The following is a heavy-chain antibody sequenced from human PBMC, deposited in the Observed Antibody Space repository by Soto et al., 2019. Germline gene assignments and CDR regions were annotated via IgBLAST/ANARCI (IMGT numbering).Heavy chain of an antibody. CDR3: AKEDYRIPGDY. V-gene: IGHV3-23*01. Sequence: SCKASGGTFSSYAMSWVRQAPGKGLEWVSAISGSGGSTYYADSVKGRFTISRDNSKNTLYLQMNSLRAEDTAVYYCAKEDYRIPGDYWGQGTLVTVSS. J-gene: IGHJ4*02. CDR1: GGTFSSYA. D-gene: IGHD4-4*01. CDR2: ISGSGGST.